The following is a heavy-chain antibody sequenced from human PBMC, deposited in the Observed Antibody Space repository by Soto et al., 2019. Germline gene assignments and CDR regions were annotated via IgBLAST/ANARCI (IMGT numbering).Heavy chain of an antibody. CDR3: AITGTPTAPVWFDP. CDR2: IDPSDSYT. CDR1: GYSFTSYW. J-gene: IGHJ5*02. D-gene: IGHD1-7*01. V-gene: IGHV5-10-1*01. Sequence: GESLKISCKGSGYSFTSYWISWVRQMPGKGLEWMGRIDPSDSYTNYSPSFQGHVTISADKSISTAYLQWSSLKASDTAMYYCAITGTPTAPVWFDPWGQGTLVTSPQ.